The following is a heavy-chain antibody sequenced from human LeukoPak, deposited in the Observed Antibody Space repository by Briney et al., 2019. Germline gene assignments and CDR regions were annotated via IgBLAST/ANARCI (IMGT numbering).Heavy chain of an antibody. V-gene: IGHV1-24*01. Sequence: GASVKVSCKVSGYTLTELSMHWVRQAPGKGLEWMGGFDPEDGETIYAQKFQGRVTMTEDTSTDTAYMELSSLRSEDTAVYYCATLYGDYVADAFDIWGQGTMVTVPS. J-gene: IGHJ3*02. CDR2: FDPEDGET. CDR3: ATLYGDYVADAFDI. CDR1: GYTLTELS. D-gene: IGHD4-17*01.